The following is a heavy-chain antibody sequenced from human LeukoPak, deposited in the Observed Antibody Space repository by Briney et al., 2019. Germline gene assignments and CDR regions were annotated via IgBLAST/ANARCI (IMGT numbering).Heavy chain of an antibody. CDR1: GYTFTSYG. Sequence: GASVKVSCKASGYTFTSYGISRVRQAPGQGLEWMGWISAYNGNTNYAQKLQGRVTMTTDTSTSTAYMELRSLRSDDTAVYYCARAAKIAAAGYYYYYGMDVWGQGTTVTVSS. D-gene: IGHD6-13*01. CDR3: ARAAKIAAAGYYYYYGMDV. V-gene: IGHV1-18*01. J-gene: IGHJ6*02. CDR2: ISAYNGNT.